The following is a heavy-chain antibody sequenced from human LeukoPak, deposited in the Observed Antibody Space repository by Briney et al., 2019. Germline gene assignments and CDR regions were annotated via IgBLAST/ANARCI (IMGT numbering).Heavy chain of an antibody. Sequence: GGSLRLSCAASGFTFSSYAMHWVRQAPGKGLEWVAVISYDGSNKYYADSVKGRFTISRDNSKNTLYLQMNSLRAEDTAVYYCARDGPWIQLWLPSRGYFDYWAREPWSPSPQ. V-gene: IGHV3-30-3*01. J-gene: IGHJ4*02. CDR2: ISYDGSNK. CDR1: GFTFSSYA. D-gene: IGHD5-18*01. CDR3: ARDGPWIQLWLPSRGYFDY.